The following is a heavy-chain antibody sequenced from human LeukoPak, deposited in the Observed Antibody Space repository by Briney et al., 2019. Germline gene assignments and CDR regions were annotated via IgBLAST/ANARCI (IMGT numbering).Heavy chain of an antibody. D-gene: IGHD4-11*01. CDR3: ARSSNYYYYYYMDV. J-gene: IGHJ6*03. CDR1: GFTVSSNY. Sequence: GGSLRLSCAASGFTVSSNYMSWVRQAPGKGLEWVSVIYSGGSTYYADSVKGRFTISRDNSKNTLYLQMNSLRAEDTAVYYCARSSNYYYYYYMDVWGKETTVTVSS. V-gene: IGHV3-53*01. CDR2: IYSGGST.